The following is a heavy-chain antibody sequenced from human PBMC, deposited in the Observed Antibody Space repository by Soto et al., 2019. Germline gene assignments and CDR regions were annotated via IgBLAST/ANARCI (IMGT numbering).Heavy chain of an antibody. CDR2: ISSSSSYI. CDR3: ARDSDYYDSSGHIGL. J-gene: IGHJ4*02. Sequence: GGSLRLSCAASGFTFSSYSMNWVRQALGKGLEWVSSISSSSSYIYYADSVKGRFTISRDNAKNSLYLQMNSLRAEDTAVYYCARDSDYYDSSGHIGLWGQGTLVTVSS. CDR1: GFTFSSYS. D-gene: IGHD3-22*01. V-gene: IGHV3-21*01.